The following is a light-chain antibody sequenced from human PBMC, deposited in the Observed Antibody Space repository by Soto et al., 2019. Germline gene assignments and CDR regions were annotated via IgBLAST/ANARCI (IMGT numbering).Light chain of an antibody. V-gene: IGKV1-39*01. CDR1: QSINNY. J-gene: IGKJ3*01. CDR3: QQSYRVPFT. Sequence: DIQMTQSPSSLSASVGDRVTITCRTSQSINNYLTWYQQKPWKAPELLIYAASSLESGVPSRFSGSGSGTDFTLTISSLQPEDFATYYCQQSYRVPFTFGPGTKVDIQ. CDR2: AAS.